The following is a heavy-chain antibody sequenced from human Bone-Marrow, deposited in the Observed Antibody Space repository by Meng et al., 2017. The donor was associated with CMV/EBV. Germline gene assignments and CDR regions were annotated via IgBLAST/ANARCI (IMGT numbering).Heavy chain of an antibody. Sequence: ASVKVSCKASGYTFTSYGISWVRQAPGQGLEWMGWISASHGNTNYAQKFQGRVTMTTDTSTSTAYMELRNLRSDDTAVYYCARDLGATGSDYWGQETLVTFYS. J-gene: IGHJ4*02. V-gene: IGHV1-18*01. CDR3: ARDLGATGSDY. CDR2: ISASHGNT. CDR1: GYTFTSYG. D-gene: IGHD1-1*01.